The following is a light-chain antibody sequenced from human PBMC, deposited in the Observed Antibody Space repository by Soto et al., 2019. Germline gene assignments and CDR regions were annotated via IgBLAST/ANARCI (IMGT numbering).Light chain of an antibody. Sequence: DIQMTQSPSTLSASVGDRVTITCRASQSINSRLAWYQQRPGKAPDLLIYDASTLESGVPSRFSGSGSGTEFTLTISSLQPDDVATYYCQQYNSYSFGQGTKVDIK. CDR1: QSINSR. CDR3: QQYNSYS. CDR2: DAS. J-gene: IGKJ1*01. V-gene: IGKV1-5*01.